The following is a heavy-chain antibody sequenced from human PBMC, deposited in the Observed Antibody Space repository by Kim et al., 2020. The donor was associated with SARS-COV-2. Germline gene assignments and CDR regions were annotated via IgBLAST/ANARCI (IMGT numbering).Heavy chain of an antibody. CDR1: GASISSYY. Sequence: SETLSLTCSVSGASISSYYWSWIRQPPGKGLEWIGYINYNGNTKYNPSLKSRLTISEDTSKSQLSLTLASVTAADTAVYFCARFLASSNWNSLRFDTWGQGTLVTVSS. D-gene: IGHD6-13*01. CDR2: INYNGNT. CDR3: ARFLASSNWNSLRFDT. J-gene: IGHJ5*02. V-gene: IGHV4-59*08.